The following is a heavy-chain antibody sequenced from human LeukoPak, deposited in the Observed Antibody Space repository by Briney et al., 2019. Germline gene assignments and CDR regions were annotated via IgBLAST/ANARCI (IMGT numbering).Heavy chain of an antibody. Sequence: GGSLRLSCAASGFTFSSYAMSWVRQAPGEGLEWVSTISGSGSSTYYADSVKGRFTISRDNSKNTLYLQMNSLRAEDTAVYYCGGSAAHYYYMDVWGKGTTVTVSS. J-gene: IGHJ6*03. D-gene: IGHD2-2*01. CDR3: GGSAAHYYYMDV. V-gene: IGHV3-23*01. CDR2: ISGSGSST. CDR1: GFTFSSYA.